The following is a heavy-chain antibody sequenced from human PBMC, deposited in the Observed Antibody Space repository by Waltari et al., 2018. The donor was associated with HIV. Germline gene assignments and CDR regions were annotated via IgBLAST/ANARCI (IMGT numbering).Heavy chain of an antibody. D-gene: IGHD2-8*01. CDR1: GFPFSSHA. CDR2: ISGSGGST. Sequence: EVQLLESGGGLVQPGGSLRRSCAASGFPFSSHAMSWVRQAPGKGLEWVSAISGSGGSTYYADSVKGRFTISRDNSKNTLYLQMNSLRAEDTAVYYCAKSLLRTKSTNGVPPLNYWGQGTLVTVSS. J-gene: IGHJ4*02. CDR3: AKSLLRTKSTNGVPPLNY. V-gene: IGHV3-23*01.